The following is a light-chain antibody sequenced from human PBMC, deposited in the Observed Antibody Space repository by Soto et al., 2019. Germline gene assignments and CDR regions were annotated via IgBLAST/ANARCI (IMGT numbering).Light chain of an antibody. J-gene: IGLJ2*01. CDR1: SSNIGAGYD. CDR2: DNK. CDR3: QSYDSSLSGLVV. V-gene: IGLV1-40*01. Sequence: QSVLTQPPSVSGAPGQRITISCTGSSSNIGAGYDVHWYRQLPGRAPKLLIYDNKYRPLGVPDRFSGSKSGTSASLAITGLQPDDEADYYCQSYDSSLSGLVVFGGGTKLTVL.